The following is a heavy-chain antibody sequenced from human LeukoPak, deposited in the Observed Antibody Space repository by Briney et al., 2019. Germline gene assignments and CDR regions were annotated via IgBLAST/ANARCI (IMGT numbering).Heavy chain of an antibody. D-gene: IGHD2-15*01. CDR1: GFTFSSYS. CDR3: ARADIVMVVAATRHYYGMDV. V-gene: IGHV3-48*01. Sequence: GGSLRLSCAASGFTFSSYSMNWVRQAPGKGLEWVSYISISSSTIYYSDSVKGRFTISRDNAKNSLYLQMNSLRAEDTAVYYCARADIVMVVAATRHYYGMDVWGQGTTVTVSS. J-gene: IGHJ6*02. CDR2: ISISSSTI.